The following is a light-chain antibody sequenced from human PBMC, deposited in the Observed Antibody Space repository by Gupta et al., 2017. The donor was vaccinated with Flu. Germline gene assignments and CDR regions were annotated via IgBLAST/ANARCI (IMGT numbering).Light chain of an antibody. CDR3: SSYARGSFWV. V-gene: IGLV2-14*01. CDR2: EVS. CDR1: NNDIGLYNY. Sequence: QSALTPPASVSGSPGLSITIPCTGTNNDIGLYNYVSWYQQHPGKAPKLMVYEVSKRPSGVANRFSGSKSGNTASLTISGLQAEDEADYYCSSYARGSFWVFGGGTKLSVL. J-gene: IGLJ3*02.